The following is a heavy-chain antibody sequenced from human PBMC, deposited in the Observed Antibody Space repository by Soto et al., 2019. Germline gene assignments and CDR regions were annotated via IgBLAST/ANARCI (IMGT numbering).Heavy chain of an antibody. Sequence: PGESLKISCKGSGYSFTSYWIGWVRQMPGKGLEWMGIIYPGDSDTRYSPSFQGQVTISADKSISTAYLQWSSLKASDTAMYYCARALERQGGYYYYHYGMDVWGQGTTVTVSS. V-gene: IGHV5-51*01. CDR2: IYPGDSDT. CDR3: ARALERQGGYYYYHYGMDV. J-gene: IGHJ6*02. D-gene: IGHD1-1*01. CDR1: GYSFTSYW.